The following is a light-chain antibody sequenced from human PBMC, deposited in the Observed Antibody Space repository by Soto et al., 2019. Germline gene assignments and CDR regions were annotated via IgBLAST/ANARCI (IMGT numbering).Light chain of an antibody. J-gene: IGKJ4*01. CDR2: AAS. CDR1: QGISNY. V-gene: IGKV1-16*02. Sequence: DIQMTQSPSSLSASVGDRVTITCRARQGISNYLVWFQQKPGKATKSLIYAASTLQSGVPSKFSGTASETDFTLTISSLQPEYFATYYCQRYNSYPLTVGGGTKADTK. CDR3: QRYNSYPLT.